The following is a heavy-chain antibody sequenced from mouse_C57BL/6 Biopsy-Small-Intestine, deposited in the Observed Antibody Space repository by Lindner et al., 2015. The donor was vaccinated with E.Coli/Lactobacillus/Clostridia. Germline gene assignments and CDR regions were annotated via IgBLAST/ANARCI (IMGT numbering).Heavy chain of an antibody. J-gene: IGHJ3*01. Sequence: VQLQESGSELVKPGASVKMSRKASGYSFTGHNMHWVKQSHGKSLEWIGYIDPYNGATGYNQKFKGKATLTVDKSSSTAFMQLNSLTSEDSAVYYCASYDYAWGQGTLVTVSA. CDR2: IDPYNGAT. CDR3: ASYDYA. D-gene: IGHD2-4*01. CDR1: GYSFTGHN. V-gene: IGHV1S135*01.